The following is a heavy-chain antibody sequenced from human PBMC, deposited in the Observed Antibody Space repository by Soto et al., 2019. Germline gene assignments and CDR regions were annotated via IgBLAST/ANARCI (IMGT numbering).Heavy chain of an antibody. D-gene: IGHD6-19*01. Sequence: PGGSLRLSCAASGFTFSNYAMTWVRQAPGKGLEWVSGISGSAGSTYYADSVKGRFTISRDSSKNTLYLQMNSLRAEDTALYYWARSRRVIAVAVRGDFDSWGQGTLVTVSS. CDR2: ISGSAGST. V-gene: IGHV3-23*01. CDR3: ARSRRVIAVAVRGDFDS. CDR1: GFTFSNYA. J-gene: IGHJ4*02.